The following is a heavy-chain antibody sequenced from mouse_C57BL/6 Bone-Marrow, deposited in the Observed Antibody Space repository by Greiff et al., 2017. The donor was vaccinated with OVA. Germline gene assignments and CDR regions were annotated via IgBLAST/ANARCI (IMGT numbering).Heavy chain of an antibody. CDR3: AREDYDAY. CDR1: GYTFTSYW. D-gene: IGHD2-4*01. J-gene: IGHJ3*01. V-gene: IGHV1-50*01. CDR2: IDPSDSYT. Sequence: QVQLQQPGAELVKPGASVKLSCKASGYTFTSYWMQWVKQRPGQGLEWIGEIDPSDSYTNYNQKFKGKATLNIDTSTSTAYMKLSSLTSENSAVYYCAREDYDAYWGQGTLVTVSA.